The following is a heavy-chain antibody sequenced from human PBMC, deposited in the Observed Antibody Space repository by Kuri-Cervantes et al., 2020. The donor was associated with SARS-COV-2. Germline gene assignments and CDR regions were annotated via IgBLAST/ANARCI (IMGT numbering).Heavy chain of an antibody. D-gene: IGHD1-26*01. CDR2: FDPEDGET. J-gene: IGHJ3*02. CDR1: EYTLTELS. V-gene: IGHV1-24*01. CDR3: ATDGGSGANYFLVGAFDI. Sequence: ASVKVSCKVSEYTLTELSIHWVRQAPGKGLGWMGGFDPEDGETMPAQRFQGRVTMTEDKSIEAAYMELSNLRSEDTAMYYCATDGGSGANYFLVGAFDIWGQGTMVTVSS.